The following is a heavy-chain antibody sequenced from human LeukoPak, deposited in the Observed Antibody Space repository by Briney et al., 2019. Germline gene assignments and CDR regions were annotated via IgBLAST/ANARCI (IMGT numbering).Heavy chain of an antibody. CDR2: ISAYNGNT. V-gene: IGHV1-18*01. Sequence: ASVKVSCKASGYTFTSYGISWVRQAPGQGLEWMGWISAYNGNTNYAQKLQGRVTMTTDTSTSTAYMELRGLRSDDTAVYYCARVPYYLNYYYYYMDVWGKGTTVTVSS. CDR1: GYTFTSYG. J-gene: IGHJ6*03. D-gene: IGHD3-10*01. CDR3: ARVPYYLNYYYYYMDV.